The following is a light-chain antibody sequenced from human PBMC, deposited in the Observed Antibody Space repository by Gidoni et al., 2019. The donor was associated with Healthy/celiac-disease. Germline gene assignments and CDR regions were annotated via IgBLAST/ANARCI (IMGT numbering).Light chain of an antibody. CDR1: QSVSNSY. CDR3: QQYGSSPPLT. J-gene: IGKJ4*01. V-gene: IGKV3-20*01. Sequence: EIVLTQSPGTLSLSPGDRATLSCRASQSVSNSYLAWYQQKPGQAPSVLIYGASTRATGIPDRFSGSGSGTDFTLTISRLEPEDFAVYYCQQYGSSPPLTFXGXTKVEIK. CDR2: GAS.